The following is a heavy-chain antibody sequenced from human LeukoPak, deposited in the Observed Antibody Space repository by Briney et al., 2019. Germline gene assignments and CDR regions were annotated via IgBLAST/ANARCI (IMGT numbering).Heavy chain of an antibody. D-gene: IGHD3-9*01. CDR1: GFTFTNAW. CDR2: IKSKTDGGTT. V-gene: IGHV3-15*07. Sequence: PGGSLRLSCAASGFTFTNAWMHWVRQAPGKGLEWVGRIKSKTDGGTTDYAAPVKGRFTISRDDSKNTLYLQMNSLKTEDTAVYYCTTYDILTGYPFDYWGQGTLVTVSS. J-gene: IGHJ4*02. CDR3: TTYDILTGYPFDY.